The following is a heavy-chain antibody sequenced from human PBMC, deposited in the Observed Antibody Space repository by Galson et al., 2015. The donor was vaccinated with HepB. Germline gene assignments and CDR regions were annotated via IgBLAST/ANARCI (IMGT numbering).Heavy chain of an antibody. CDR3: ARERRFPLHGMDV. J-gene: IGHJ6*02. Sequence: CAISGDSVSSNSAAWNWIRQSPSGGLEWLGRTYYRSKWYNDYAVSVKSRITINPDTSKNQFSLQLTSVTPEDTAVYYCARERRFPLHGMDVWGQGTTVTVSS. V-gene: IGHV6-1*01. CDR2: TYYRSKWYN. CDR1: GDSVSSNSAA. D-gene: IGHD3-10*01.